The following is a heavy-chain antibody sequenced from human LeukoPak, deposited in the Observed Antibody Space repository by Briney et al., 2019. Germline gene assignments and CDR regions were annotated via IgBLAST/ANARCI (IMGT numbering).Heavy chain of an antibody. V-gene: IGHV1-46*01. D-gene: IGHD2-15*01. CDR1: GYTFTSYY. CDR3: ARVEVVVGYYYYMDV. CDR2: INPSGGST. J-gene: IGHJ6*03. Sequence: ASVKVSCKASGYTFTSYYMHWVRQAPGQGLEWMGIINPSGGSTSCAQKFQGRVTITRNTSISTAYMELSSLRSEDTAVYYCARVEVVVGYYYYMDVWGKGTTVTVSS.